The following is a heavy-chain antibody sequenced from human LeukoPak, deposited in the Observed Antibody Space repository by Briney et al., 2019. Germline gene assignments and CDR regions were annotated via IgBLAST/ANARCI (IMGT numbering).Heavy chain of an antibody. D-gene: IGHD3-9*01. CDR1: GGSISSYY. CDR3: ARGEAYDILTGYNSYYFDY. J-gene: IGHJ4*02. Sequence: SETLSLTCTVSGGSISSYYWSWIRQPPGKGLVWIGYIYYSGSTNYNPSLKSRVTISVDTSKNQFSLKLSSVTAADTAVYYCARGEAYDILTGYNSYYFDYWGQGTLVTVSS. CDR2: IYYSGST. V-gene: IGHV4-59*01.